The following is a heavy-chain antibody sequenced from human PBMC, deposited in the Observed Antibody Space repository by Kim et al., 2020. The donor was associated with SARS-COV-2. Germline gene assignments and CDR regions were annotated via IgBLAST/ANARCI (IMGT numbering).Heavy chain of an antibody. D-gene: IGHD3-10*01. CDR3: AADRAVSTYYGLDV. J-gene: IGHJ6*02. V-gene: IGHV1-69*13. CDR1: GGSFNTYS. Sequence: SVKVSCKVSGGSFNTYSITWVRQAPGQGLEFMGGIIPMFGTSNYAQRLQDRVTITADESTSTAYMELSSLRFEDTAVFYCAADRAVSTYYGLDVWGQGTTVTVSS. CDR2: IIPMFGTS.